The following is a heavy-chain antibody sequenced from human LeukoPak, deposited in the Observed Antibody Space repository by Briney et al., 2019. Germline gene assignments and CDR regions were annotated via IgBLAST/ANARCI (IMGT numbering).Heavy chain of an antibody. J-gene: IGHJ4*02. CDR3: ARVDDILTGPIDY. V-gene: IGHV1-2*02. CDR1: GYTFTGYY. CDR2: INPNSGGT. D-gene: IGHD3-9*01. Sequence: ASVKVSCKASGYTFTGYYMRWVRQAPGQGLEWMGWINPNSGGTNYAQKFQGRVTMTRDTSISTAYMELSRLRSDDTAVYYCARVDDILTGPIDYWGQGTLVTVSS.